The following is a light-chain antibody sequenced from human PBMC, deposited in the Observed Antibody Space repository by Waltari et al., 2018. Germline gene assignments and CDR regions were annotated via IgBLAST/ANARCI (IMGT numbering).Light chain of an antibody. Sequence: DIVMTQSQDSLAVSLCERATINCKYSQSVLYSSNNKNYLAWYQQKPGQPPKLLIDWASTRESGVPDRFSGSGSGTDFTLTISSLQAEDVAVYYCQQYYSTPWTFGQGTKVEIK. CDR2: WAS. V-gene: IGKV4-1*01. CDR3: QQYYSTPWT. J-gene: IGKJ1*01. CDR1: QSVLYSSNNKNY.